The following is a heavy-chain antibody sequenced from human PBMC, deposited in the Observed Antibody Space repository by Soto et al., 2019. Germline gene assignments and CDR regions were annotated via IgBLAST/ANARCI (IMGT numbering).Heavy chain of an antibody. V-gene: IGHV4-59*01. Sequence: DTLALTCTVSFGSISSCYCSWIRQPPGKGLEWIGYIYYSGSTNYNPSLKSRVTISVDTSKNQFSLKLSSVTAADTAVYYCARAGGWKRYGMDVWGQGTTVTVSS. CDR3: ARAGGWKRYGMDV. J-gene: IGHJ6*01. CDR1: FGSISSCY. D-gene: IGHD1-1*01. CDR2: IYYSGST.